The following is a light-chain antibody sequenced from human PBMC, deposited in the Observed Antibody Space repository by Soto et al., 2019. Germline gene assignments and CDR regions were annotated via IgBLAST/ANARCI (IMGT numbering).Light chain of an antibody. CDR2: GTS. J-gene: IGKJ2*03. V-gene: IGKV3-20*01. CDR1: QSVSSNY. CDR3: QQYGNSPRYS. Sequence: EIVLTQSPGTLSLSLGERATLSCRASQSVSSNYLAWYQQKPGQAPRLLIYGTSSRATGIPDRFSGSGSGTDFILTISRLEPEDFAVYYCQQYGNSPRYSFGQGTKLEIK.